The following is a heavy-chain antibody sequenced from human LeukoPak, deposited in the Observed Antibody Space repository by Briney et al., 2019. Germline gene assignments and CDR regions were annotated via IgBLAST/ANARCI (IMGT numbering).Heavy chain of an antibody. J-gene: IGHJ5*02. V-gene: IGHV1-24*01. Sequence: ASVKVSCKVSGYTLTELSMHWVRQAPGKGLEWMGGFDPEDGETIYAQKFQGRVTMTEDTSTDTAYMEPSSLRSEDTAVYYCATTDYSNYEAFDPWGQGTLVTVSS. CDR2: FDPEDGET. CDR3: ATTDYSNYEAFDP. D-gene: IGHD4-11*01. CDR1: GYTLTELS.